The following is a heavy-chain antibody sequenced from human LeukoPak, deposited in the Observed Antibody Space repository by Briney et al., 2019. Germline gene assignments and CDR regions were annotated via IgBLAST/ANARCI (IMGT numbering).Heavy chain of an antibody. D-gene: IGHD1-26*01. J-gene: IGHJ3*02. CDR3: AKERHGELPDAFDI. V-gene: IGHV3-9*01. Sequence: QPGGSLRLSCAASGFTFDDYAMHWVRQAPGKDLEWVSGISWNSGSIGYADSVKGRFTISRDNAKNSLYLQMNSLRAEDTALYYCAKERHGELPDAFDIWGQGTMVTVSS. CDR2: ISWNSGSI. CDR1: GFTFDDYA.